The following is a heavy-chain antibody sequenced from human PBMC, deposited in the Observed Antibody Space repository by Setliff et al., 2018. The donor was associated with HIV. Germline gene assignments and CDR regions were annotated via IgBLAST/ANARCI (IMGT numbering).Heavy chain of an antibody. CDR3: ARVPTSSWYVTTQRTKEYFHH. CDR1: GGSISSGSYY. Sequence: SETLSLTCTVSGGSISSGSYYWTWIRQPAGKGLEWIGQIYTSGSTNYNPSLKSRVIISTDTSRNQFSLRLSSVTAADTAIYYCARVPTSSWYVTTQRTKEYFHHWGQGTLVTVSS. D-gene: IGHD6-13*01. J-gene: IGHJ1*01. CDR2: IYTSGST. V-gene: IGHV4-61*09.